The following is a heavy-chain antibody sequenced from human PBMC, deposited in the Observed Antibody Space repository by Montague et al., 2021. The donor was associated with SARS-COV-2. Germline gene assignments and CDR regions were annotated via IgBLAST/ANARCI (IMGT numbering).Heavy chain of an antibody. CDR1: GGSISSSSYY. D-gene: IGHD3-22*01. CDR3: VREKYYFDDSGSK. Sequence: SETLSLTCTVSGGSISSSSYYWGWIRQPPGKGLEWIGYVYHTGSTNYNPSLKSRVTPSIDTSKNQFSLNLTSVTAADTAVYYCVREKYYFDDSGSKWGQGTLVTV. J-gene: IGHJ4*02. V-gene: IGHV4-61*01. CDR2: VYHTGST.